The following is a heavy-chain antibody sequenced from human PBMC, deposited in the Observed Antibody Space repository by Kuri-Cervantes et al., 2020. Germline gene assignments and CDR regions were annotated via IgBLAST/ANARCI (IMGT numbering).Heavy chain of an antibody. CDR1: GGSVSSGSYY. D-gene: IGHD3-22*01. CDR2: INHSGST. V-gene: IGHV4-39*07. CDR3: ARVDVTMIVVGALGAFDI. Sequence: SETLSLTCTVSGGSVSSGSYYWSWIRQPPGKGLEWIGEINHSGSTNYNPSLKSRVTISVDTSKNQFSLKLSSVTAADTAVYYCARVDVTMIVVGALGAFDIWGQGTMVTVSS. J-gene: IGHJ3*02.